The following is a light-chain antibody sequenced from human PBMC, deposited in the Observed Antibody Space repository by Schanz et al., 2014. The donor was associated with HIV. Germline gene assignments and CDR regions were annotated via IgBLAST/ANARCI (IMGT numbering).Light chain of an antibody. CDR1: QTVSSN. Sequence: EIVMTQSPATLSVSPGERATLSCRASQTVSSNLAWYQQKPGQAPRLLIYGASTRGTGVPARFSGSGSGTEFTLTISSLQSEDVAVYYCQQYNDWPWTFGPGTELEMK. V-gene: IGKV3-15*01. CDR3: QQYNDWPWT. J-gene: IGKJ1*01. CDR2: GAS.